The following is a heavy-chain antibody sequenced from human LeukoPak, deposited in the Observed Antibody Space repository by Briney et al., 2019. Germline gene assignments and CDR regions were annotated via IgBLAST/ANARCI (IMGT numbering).Heavy chain of an antibody. CDR2: INHSGST. J-gene: IGHJ4*02. CDR1: GGSFSGYY. Sequence: PSETLSLTCAVYGGSFSGYYWSWIRQPPGEGLEWIGEINHSGSTNYNPSLKSRVTISVDTSKNQFSLKLSSVTAADTAVYYCARGGWYGSFDYWGQGTLVTVSS. CDR3: ARGGWYGSFDY. V-gene: IGHV4-34*01. D-gene: IGHD6-19*01.